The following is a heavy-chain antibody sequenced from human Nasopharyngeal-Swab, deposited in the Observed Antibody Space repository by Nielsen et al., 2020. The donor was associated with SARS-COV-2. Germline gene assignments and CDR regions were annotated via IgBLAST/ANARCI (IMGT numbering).Heavy chain of an antibody. D-gene: IGHD6-6*01. CDR3: AKPPRSFYYYGMDV. CDR1: GFTFSGDD. J-gene: IGHJ6*02. CDR2: ISYDGSYK. V-gene: IGHV3-30*18. Sequence: GGSLRLSCAASGFTFSGDDMHWVRQAPGKGLEWVAVISYDGSYKYYADSVKVRFTISRDNSKNTLYLQMNSLRSEDTAVFYCAKPPRSFYYYGMDVWGQGTTVTVSS.